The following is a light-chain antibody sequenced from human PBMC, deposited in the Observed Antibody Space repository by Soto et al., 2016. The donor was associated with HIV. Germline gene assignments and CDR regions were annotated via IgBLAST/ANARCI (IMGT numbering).Light chain of an antibody. V-gene: IGKV1-NL1*01. CDR1: HAISNS. CDR3: QQYYSTPWT. CDR2: AAS. J-gene: IGKJ1*01. Sequence: DIQVTQSPSSLSASVGDRVTITCRASHAISNSLAWYQQKPGKAPKLLLYAASRLESGVPSRFSGSGSGTDYTLTISSLQPEDFATYYCQQYYSTPWTFGQGTKVKSN.